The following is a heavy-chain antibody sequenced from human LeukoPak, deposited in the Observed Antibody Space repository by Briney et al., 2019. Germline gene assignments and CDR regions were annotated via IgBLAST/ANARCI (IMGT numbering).Heavy chain of an antibody. CDR3: ARVPRVGATRNDAFDI. D-gene: IGHD1-26*01. CDR2: INPNSGGT. J-gene: IGHJ3*02. CDR1: GYTFTGYH. Sequence: GASVKVSCKASGYTFTGYHMHWVRQAPGQGLEWMGWINPNSGGTNYAQKFQGRVTMTRDTSISTAYMELSRLRSDDTAVYYCARVPRVGATRNDAFDIWGQGTMVTVPS. V-gene: IGHV1-2*02.